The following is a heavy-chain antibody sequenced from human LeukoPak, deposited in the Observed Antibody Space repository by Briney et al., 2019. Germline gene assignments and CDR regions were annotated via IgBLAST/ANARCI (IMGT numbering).Heavy chain of an antibody. Sequence: PSETLSLTCTVSGGSISSSSYYWGWIRQPPGKGLEWIGSIYYSGSTYYNPSLKSRVTISVDTSKNQFSLKLSSVTAADTAVYYCGVVITTTWFDPWGQGTLVTASS. CDR1: GGSISSSSYY. V-gene: IGHV4-39*07. CDR2: IYYSGST. CDR3: GVVITTTWFDP. D-gene: IGHD3-22*01. J-gene: IGHJ5*02.